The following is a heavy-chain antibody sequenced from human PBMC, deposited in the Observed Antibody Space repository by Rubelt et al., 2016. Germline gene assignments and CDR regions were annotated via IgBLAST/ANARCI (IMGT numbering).Heavy chain of an antibody. CDR2: ISAYHGNP. D-gene: IGHD6-13*01. CDR1: GYTFTSYG. J-gene: IGHJ4*02. Sequence: QVQLVQSGAEVKKPGASVKVSCKASGYTFTSYGISWVRQAPGQGLEWMGWISAYHGNPNYAQKLQGRVTMTTDTSTSTAYMELRSLRSDDTAVYYCARVISGVEYSSSWHFDYWGQGTLVTVSS. CDR3: ARVISGVEYSSSWHFDY. V-gene: IGHV1-18*01.